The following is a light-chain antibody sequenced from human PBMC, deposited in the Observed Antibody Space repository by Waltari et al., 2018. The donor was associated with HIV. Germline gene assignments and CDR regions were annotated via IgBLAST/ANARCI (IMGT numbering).Light chain of an antibody. CDR3: CSSAGRYTFV. V-gene: IGLV2-11*01. CDR1: SSDVGSYNY. Sequence: QSALSQPRPVSVSPGQSIPISCTGTSSDVGSYNYVSWSQHHPGKPPKLMIYDAMKRPSGVPDRFSGSKSGNTASLTISGLQVEDEADYYCCSSAGRYTFVFGTGTKVTVL. J-gene: IGLJ1*01. CDR2: DAM.